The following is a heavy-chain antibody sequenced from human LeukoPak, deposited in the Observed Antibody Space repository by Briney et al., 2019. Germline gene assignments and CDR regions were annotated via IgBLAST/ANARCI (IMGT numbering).Heavy chain of an antibody. CDR3: APLDFWVPST. J-gene: IGHJ5*02. Sequence: GASVKVSCKVSGYTLNELSIHWVRQAAGKGLEWMGGFDPEYGETVYAQKFQGRVTMAEDTSTDTAYMGLSSLRSEDTAVYYCAPLDFWVPSTWGQGTLVTVSS. CDR1: GYTLNELS. D-gene: IGHD3-3*01. V-gene: IGHV1-24*01. CDR2: FDPEYGET.